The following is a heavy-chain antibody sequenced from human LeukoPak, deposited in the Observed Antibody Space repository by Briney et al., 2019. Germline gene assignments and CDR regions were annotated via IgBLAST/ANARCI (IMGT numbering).Heavy chain of an antibody. CDR1: GFTVSSNY. D-gene: IGHD6-19*01. CDR3: AKDLGYSSGWYNSWYFDL. V-gene: IGHV3-23*01. CDR2: ISGSGGST. J-gene: IGHJ2*01. Sequence: GGSLRLSCAASGFTVSSNYMSWVRQAPGKGLEWVSAISGSGGSTYYADSVKGRFTISRDNSKNTLYLQMNSLRAEDTAVYYCAKDLGYSSGWYNSWYFDLWGRGTLVTVSS.